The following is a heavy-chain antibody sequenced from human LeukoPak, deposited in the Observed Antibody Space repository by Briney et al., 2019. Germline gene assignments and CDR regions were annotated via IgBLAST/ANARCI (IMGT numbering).Heavy chain of an antibody. J-gene: IGHJ5*01. CDR1: GGSISSDDYW. Sequence: SETLSLTCTVSGGSISSDDYWWGWIRQPPGKGLEWIGYIYHSGSTYYNPSLKSRVTISVDTSKNQFSLKLSSVTAADTAVYYCARGTDDSWEGWFDSWGQGTLVTVSS. CDR3: ARGTDDSWEGWFDS. D-gene: IGHD6-13*01. V-gene: IGHV4-30-2*01. CDR2: IYHSGST.